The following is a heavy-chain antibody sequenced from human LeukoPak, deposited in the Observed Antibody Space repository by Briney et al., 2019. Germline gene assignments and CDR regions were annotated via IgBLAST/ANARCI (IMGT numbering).Heavy chain of an antibody. Sequence: GESLRISCKGSGYSFTSYWISWMRRMPGKGLEWMGRIDPSDSYTNYSPSFQGHVTISADKSISTAYLQWSSLKASDTAMYYCARHGKYYGSGNKGGFDPWSQGTLVTVSS. J-gene: IGHJ5*02. CDR3: ARHGKYYGSGNKGGFDP. V-gene: IGHV5-10-1*01. D-gene: IGHD3-10*01. CDR1: GYSFTSYW. CDR2: IDPSDSYT.